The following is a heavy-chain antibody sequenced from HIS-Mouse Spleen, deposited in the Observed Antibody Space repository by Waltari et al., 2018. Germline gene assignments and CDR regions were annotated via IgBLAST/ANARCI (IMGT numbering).Heavy chain of an antibody. CDR2: MNPNSGNT. J-gene: IGHJ6*02. CDR3: ARGSSSGSYWYYYYGMDV. CDR1: GYAFPSYD. Sequence: QVQLVQSGAEVKKPGASVKVSCKASGYAFPSYDINWVRQATGQGLEWMGWMNPNSGNTGYAQKFQGRVTMTRNTSISTAYMELSSLRSEDTAVYYCARGSSSGSYWYYYYGMDVWGQGTTVTVSS. V-gene: IGHV1-8*01. D-gene: IGHD1-26*01.